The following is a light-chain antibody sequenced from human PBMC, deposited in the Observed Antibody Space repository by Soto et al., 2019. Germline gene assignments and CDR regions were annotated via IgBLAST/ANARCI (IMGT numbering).Light chain of an antibody. J-gene: IGLJ1*01. Sequence: QAVVTQEPSFSVSPGGTVTITCGLTSDSVSASNYPSWYQQTPGQTPRTLIYSTNSRSSGVPDRFSDSILGNKAALTITGAQADDESYYYCVLYLGSGIYVFGTGTKVTVL. CDR2: STN. V-gene: IGLV8-61*01. CDR3: VLYLGSGIYV. CDR1: SDSVSASNY.